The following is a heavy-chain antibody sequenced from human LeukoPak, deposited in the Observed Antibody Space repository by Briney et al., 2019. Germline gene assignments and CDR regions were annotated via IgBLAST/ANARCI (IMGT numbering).Heavy chain of an antibody. CDR2: ISSVTGTI. D-gene: IGHD3-10*01. Sequence: GGSLRLSCAASGFTFSSYSMNWLRQAPGKGLEWVSYISSVTGTIYYADSVKGRFTISRDNAKNSLYLQMNSLRDEDTAVYYCARSYGSGSYYNVPFDIWGQGTMVTVSS. CDR1: GFTFSSYS. CDR3: ARSYGSGSYYNVPFDI. J-gene: IGHJ3*02. V-gene: IGHV3-48*02.